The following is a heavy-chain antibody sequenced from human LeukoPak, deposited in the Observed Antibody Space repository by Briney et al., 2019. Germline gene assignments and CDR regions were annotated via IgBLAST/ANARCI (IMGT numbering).Heavy chain of an antibody. D-gene: IGHD4-17*01. CDR3: ARGHHGDPPSYFDF. Sequence: KRGESLKISCKASGYRFTNFWIGWVRQMPGKGLEWMGLIYPADSDTRYSPSCQGQVTISADKSISTAYLQWSSLRASDTATYYCARGHHGDPPSYFDFWGQGILVTVSS. CDR2: IYPADSDT. J-gene: IGHJ4*02. CDR1: GYRFTNFW. V-gene: IGHV5-51*01.